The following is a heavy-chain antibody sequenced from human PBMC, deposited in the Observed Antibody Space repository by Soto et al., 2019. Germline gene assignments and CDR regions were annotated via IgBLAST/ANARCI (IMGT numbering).Heavy chain of an antibody. CDR1: GYTFTSYG. CDR2: ISAYNGNT. J-gene: IGHJ6*02. Sequence: ASVKVSGKASGYTFTSYGISWVRQAPGQGLEWMGWISAYNGNTNYAQKLQGRVTMTTDTSTSTAYMELRSLRSDDPAVYYCARPPQAYYYGMDVWGQGTTVTVSS. CDR3: ARPPQAYYYGMDV. V-gene: IGHV1-18*01.